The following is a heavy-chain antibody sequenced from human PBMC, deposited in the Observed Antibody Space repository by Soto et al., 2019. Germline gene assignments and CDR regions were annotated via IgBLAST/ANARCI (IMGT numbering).Heavy chain of an antibody. CDR3: ASSLEIVATGAYY. CDR2: IYYSGST. D-gene: IGHD5-12*01. Sequence: SETLSLTCTVSGGSISSYYVSWIRQPPGKGLEWIGYIYYSGSTYYNPSLKSRVTISVDTSKNQFSLKLSSVTAADTAVYYCASSLEIVATGAYYWGQGTLGTGSS. J-gene: IGHJ4*01. V-gene: IGHV4-59*08. CDR1: GGSISSYY.